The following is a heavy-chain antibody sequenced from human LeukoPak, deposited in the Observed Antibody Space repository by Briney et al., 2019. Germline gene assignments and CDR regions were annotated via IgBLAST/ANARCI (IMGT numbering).Heavy chain of an antibody. J-gene: IGHJ4*02. Sequence: GASVKVSCKASGGXFSSYAISWVRQAPGQGREWLGRIIPILGIANYAQKFQGRVTITADKSTSTAYMELSSLRSEDTAVYYCARVTTVAAAAANFDYWGQGTLVTVSS. V-gene: IGHV1-69*04. CDR3: ARVTTVAAAAANFDY. D-gene: IGHD6-13*01. CDR2: IIPILGIA. CDR1: GGXFSSYA.